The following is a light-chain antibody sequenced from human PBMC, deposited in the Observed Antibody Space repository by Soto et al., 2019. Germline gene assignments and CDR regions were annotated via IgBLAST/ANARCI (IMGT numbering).Light chain of an antibody. CDR1: QSVLHSSNNKNY. CDR2: WAS. Sequence: DIVMTQSPDSLAVSLGERATINCKSSQSVLHSSNNKNYLAWYQQRPGQPPKLLIYWASTRESGVPDRFSGSGSGTDFTLTISSLQVEDVAVYYCQQYYTTPDTCGQGTKLEIK. V-gene: IGKV4-1*01. CDR3: QQYYTTPDT. J-gene: IGKJ2*01.